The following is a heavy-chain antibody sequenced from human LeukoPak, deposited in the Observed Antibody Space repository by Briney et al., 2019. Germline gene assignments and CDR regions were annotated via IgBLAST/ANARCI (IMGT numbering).Heavy chain of an antibody. CDR2: IYSSGST. V-gene: IGHV4-59*08. CDR1: GGSMTYYY. J-gene: IGHJ6*03. D-gene: IGHD3-9*01. CDR3: ARRRGSDISRLYYYYMDV. Sequence: KSSETLSLTCTVSGGSMTYYYWSWIRQPPRKGLEWIGFIYSSGSTTYNPSLASRVTISVDTSKKQFSLKLSSVTAAGTAVYYCARRRGSDISRLYYYYMDVWGKGTTVTVSS.